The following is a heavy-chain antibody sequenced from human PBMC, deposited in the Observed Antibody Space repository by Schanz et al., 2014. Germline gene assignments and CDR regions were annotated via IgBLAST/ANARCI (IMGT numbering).Heavy chain of an antibody. CDR2: IWNDGVTK. V-gene: IGHV3-33*06. J-gene: IGHJ6*02. CDR1: GFTLSSYA. CDR3: AKGMGYCSGGTCYDYYYYGLDV. D-gene: IGHD2-15*01. Sequence: QVQLVESGGGVVQPGRSLRLSCAAYGFTLSSYAMHWFRQPAGKGLEWVAVIWNDGVTKYYADSVRGRFTISRDNSENTLYLQMNSLSADDTAVVYCAKGMGYCSGGTCYDYYYYGLDVWGQGTTVTVSS.